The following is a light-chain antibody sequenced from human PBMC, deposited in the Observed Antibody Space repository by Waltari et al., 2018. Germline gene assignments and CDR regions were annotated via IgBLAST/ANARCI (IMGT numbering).Light chain of an antibody. J-gene: IGLJ2*01. V-gene: IGLV3-9*01. CDR2: KDT. Sequence: SYDLTQPLSVSVALGQTARITCGGSDIGNKHVHWYQQKPGQPPVLVIYKDTNRAPGTPGRVSASKAGNTATLTISGVQAGDDADYYCQVWDSNLVVFGGGTKLTVL. CDR3: QVWDSNLVV. CDR1: DIGNKH.